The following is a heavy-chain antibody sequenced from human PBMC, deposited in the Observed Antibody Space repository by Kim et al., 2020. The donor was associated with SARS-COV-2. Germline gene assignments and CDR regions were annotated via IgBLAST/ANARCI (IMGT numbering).Heavy chain of an antibody. Sequence: GGSLRLSCAASGFTFSSYEMNWVRQAPGKGLEWVSYISSSGSTIYYADSVKGRFTISRDNAKNSLYLQMNSLRAEDTAVYYCASALTYYYDSSGYDDYWGQGTLVTVSS. J-gene: IGHJ4*02. CDR1: GFTFSSYE. CDR2: ISSSGSTI. V-gene: IGHV3-48*03. CDR3: ASALTYYYDSSGYDDY. D-gene: IGHD3-22*01.